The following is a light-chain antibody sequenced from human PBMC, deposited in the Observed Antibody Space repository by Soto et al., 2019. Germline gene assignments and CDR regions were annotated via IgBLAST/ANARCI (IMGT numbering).Light chain of an antibody. CDR3: AAWDDSLSVL. CDR1: SSNIGRND. J-gene: IGLJ2*01. V-gene: IGLV1-47*01. CDR2: RNN. Sequence: QSVLTQPPSASGTPGQRVTISCSGSSSNIGRNDVYWYQQLPGTAPKLLMYRNNQRPSGVPNRFYGSKSGTSASLAISGLRSEDEADYYCAAWDDSLSVLFGGGTKVTVL.